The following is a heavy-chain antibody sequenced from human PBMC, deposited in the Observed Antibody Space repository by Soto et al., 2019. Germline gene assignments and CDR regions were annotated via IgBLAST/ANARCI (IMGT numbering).Heavy chain of an antibody. CDR3: ARDLGARYYYGSGSYSDAFDI. Sequence: QVQLQESGPGLVKPSQTLSLSCTVSGGSISSGGYYWSWIRQHPAKGLEWIGYIYYSGSTYYNPSLKSRVTISVDTSKNQFSLKLSSVTAADTAVYYCARDLGARYYYGSGSYSDAFDIWGQGTMVTVSS. CDR2: IYYSGST. CDR1: GGSISSGGYY. D-gene: IGHD3-10*01. V-gene: IGHV4-31*03. J-gene: IGHJ3*02.